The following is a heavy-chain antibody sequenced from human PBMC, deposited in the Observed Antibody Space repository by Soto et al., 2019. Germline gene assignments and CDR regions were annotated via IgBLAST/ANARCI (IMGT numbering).Heavy chain of an antibody. D-gene: IGHD2-15*01. CDR3: ARGRGYCSGGSCSPDAFDI. V-gene: IGHV4-30-4*01. Sequence: SETLSLTCTVSGGSISSGDYYWSWIRQPPGKGLEWIGYIYYSGSTYYNPSLKSRVTISVDTSKNQFSLKLSSVTAADTAVYYCARGRGYCSGGSCSPDAFDIWGQGTMVTVSS. J-gene: IGHJ3*02. CDR1: GGSISSGDYY. CDR2: IYYSGST.